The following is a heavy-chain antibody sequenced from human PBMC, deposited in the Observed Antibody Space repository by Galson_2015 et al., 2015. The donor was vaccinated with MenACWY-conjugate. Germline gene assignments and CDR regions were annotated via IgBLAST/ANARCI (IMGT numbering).Heavy chain of an antibody. CDR2: IDPSDSET. CDR3: ARHHVSSAMSLDS. Sequence: QSGAEVKQPGESLTISCKGSGYSFTSFWISWVRQMPGKGLEWMARIDPSDSETNYKSSFQGHVVISADKSTGTAFLQWSSLKSSDTALYFCARHHVSSAMSLDSWGQGTLVTVSS. J-gene: IGHJ4*02. D-gene: IGHD5-18*01. CDR1: GYSFTSFW. V-gene: IGHV5-10-1*01.